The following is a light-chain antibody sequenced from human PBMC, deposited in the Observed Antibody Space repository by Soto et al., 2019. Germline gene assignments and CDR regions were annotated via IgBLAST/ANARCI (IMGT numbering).Light chain of an antibody. J-gene: IGKJ5*01. V-gene: IGKV3-15*01. CDR3: QQYSNWPPIT. CDR1: QSVSST. Sequence: EIVMTQSPATLSVSPGERATLSCRASQSVSSTLAWYQQKPVQAPRLLIYGASTRAAGIPARFSGSGSGTEFTLTISSLQSEDFAVYYCQQYSNWPPITFGQGTRLEI. CDR2: GAS.